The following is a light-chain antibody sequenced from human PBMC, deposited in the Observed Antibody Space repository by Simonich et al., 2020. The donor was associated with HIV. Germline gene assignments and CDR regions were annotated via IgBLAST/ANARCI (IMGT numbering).Light chain of an antibody. V-gene: IGKV4-1*01. J-gene: IGKJ2*01. CDR2: LAS. CDR3: QQYYTTPYT. CDR1: QSVLYSSNNKNY. Sequence: DIVMTQSPDSLAVSLGERATIKCKSSQSVLYSSNNKNYLAWYAQKPGQPPTRLIYLASTRESGVPDRFSGSGSGTDFTLTISSLQAEDVAVYYCQQYYTTPYTFGQGTKLEIK.